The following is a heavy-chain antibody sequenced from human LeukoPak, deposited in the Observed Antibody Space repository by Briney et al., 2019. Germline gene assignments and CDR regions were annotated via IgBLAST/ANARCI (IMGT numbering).Heavy chain of an antibody. Sequence: GASVKVSCKASGYTFTSYDINWVRQAPGQGLEWMGWINPNSGGTNYAQKFQGRVTMTRDTSISTAYMELSRLRSDDTAVYYCAREGGSYRNLRRYYFDYWGQGTLVTVSS. CDR1: GYTFTSYD. J-gene: IGHJ4*02. CDR2: INPNSGGT. V-gene: IGHV1-2*02. CDR3: AREGGSYRNLRRYYFDY. D-gene: IGHD1-26*01.